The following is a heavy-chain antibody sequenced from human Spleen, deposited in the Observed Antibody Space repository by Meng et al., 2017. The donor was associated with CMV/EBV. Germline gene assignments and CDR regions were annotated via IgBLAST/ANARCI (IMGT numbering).Heavy chain of an antibody. J-gene: IGHJ4*02. CDR1: GFTVSSNY. V-gene: IGHV3-7*01. Sequence: GESLKISCAASGFTVSSNYMSWVRQAPGKGLEWVANIKQDGSEKYYVDSVKGRFTISRDNAKNSLYLQMNSLRAEDTAVYYCARPSSGSYHAPTLYWGQGTLVTVSS. CDR3: ARPSSGSYHAPTLY. D-gene: IGHD1-26*01. CDR2: IKQDGSEK.